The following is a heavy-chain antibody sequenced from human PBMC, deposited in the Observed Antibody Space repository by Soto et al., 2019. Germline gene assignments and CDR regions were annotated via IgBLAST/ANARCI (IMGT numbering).Heavy chain of an antibody. J-gene: IGHJ6*02. CDR2: ISSSSSTI. Sequence: GRSQRLSCAACGFTFSSYSINWVRQAPGKVLEWVSYISSSSSTIYYADSAKGRFTISRDNAKNSLYLQMNSLRAEDTAVYYCARVVYSSSWPPRSYYYYGIDLWVHGITATDSS. CDR3: ARVVYSSSWPPRSYYYYGIDL. D-gene: IGHD6-13*01. V-gene: IGHV3-48*01. CDR1: GFTFSSYS.